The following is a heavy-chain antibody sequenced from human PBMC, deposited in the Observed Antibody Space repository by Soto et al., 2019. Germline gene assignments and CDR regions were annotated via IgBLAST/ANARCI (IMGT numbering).Heavy chain of an antibody. CDR1: GGSISSGGYY. D-gene: IGHD2-21*02. Sequence: QVQLQESGPGLVKPSQTLSLTCTVSGGSISSGGYYWSWIRQHPGKGLEWIGYIYYSGSTYYNPSLKSRVSISVDSSKYQFSLKLSSVTAADTAVYYCARGVRKVVTPGLNWFDPWGQGPMVTFSS. CDR2: IYYSGST. J-gene: IGHJ5*02. CDR3: ARGVRKVVTPGLNWFDP. V-gene: IGHV4-31*03.